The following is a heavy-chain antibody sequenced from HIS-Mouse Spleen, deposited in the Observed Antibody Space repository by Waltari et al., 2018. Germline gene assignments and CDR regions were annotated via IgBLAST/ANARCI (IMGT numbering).Heavy chain of an antibody. D-gene: IGHD1-26*01. Sequence: QVQLVESGGGVVQPGRSLRLSCAASGFTFSSYGMHWVRQAPGKGRGWVGVISYDGINKYDADSVKGRFTISRDNSKNTLYLQMNSLRAEDTAVYYCAKVNSGSYYFDYWGQGTLVTVSS. J-gene: IGHJ4*02. V-gene: IGHV3-30*18. CDR2: ISYDGINK. CDR3: AKVNSGSYYFDY. CDR1: GFTFSSYG.